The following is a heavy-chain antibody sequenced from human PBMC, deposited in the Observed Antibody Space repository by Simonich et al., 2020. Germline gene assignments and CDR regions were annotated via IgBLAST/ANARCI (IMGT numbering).Heavy chain of an antibody. Sequence: EVQLLESGGGLVQPGGSLRLSCAASGFTFSSYAMSWVRQAPGKVLEMVSAISGSGGSTDYADSVKGRFTISRDNSKNTLYLQMNSLRAEDTAVYYCVTYYFDYWGQGTLVTVSS. J-gene: IGHJ4*02. CDR1: GFTFSSYA. CDR2: ISGSGGST. V-gene: IGHV3-23*01. CDR3: VTYYFDY.